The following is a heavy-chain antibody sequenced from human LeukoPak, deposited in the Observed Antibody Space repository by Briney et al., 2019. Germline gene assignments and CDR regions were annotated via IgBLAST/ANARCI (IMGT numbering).Heavy chain of an antibody. CDR2: IYTSGST. D-gene: IGHD2-8*01. V-gene: IGHV4-4*07. J-gene: IGHJ4*02. CDR1: GGSISTYY. Sequence: ASETLSLTCTVSGGSISTYYWGWIRQPAGKGLEWIGRIYTSGSTNYNPSLKSRVTMSVDTSKSQFSLKLSSVTAADTAVYYCARTPYCTNGICYQRNYFDYWGQGNLVTVSS. CDR3: ARTPYCTNGICYQRNYFDY.